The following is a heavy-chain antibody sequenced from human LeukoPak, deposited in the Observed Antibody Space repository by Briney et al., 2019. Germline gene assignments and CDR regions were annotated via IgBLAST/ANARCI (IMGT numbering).Heavy chain of an antibody. CDR2: ISGSGGST. CDR1: GFTFSTYV. J-gene: IGHJ4*02. V-gene: IGHV3-23*01. CDR3: AKGNWRYFDY. Sequence: GGSLRLSCAASGFTFSTYVMSWVRQAPGKGLEWVSAISGSGGSTYYADSVKGRFTISRDNSKNTLYLQMNSPGADDTAVYYCAKGNWRYFDYWGQGTLVTVSS. D-gene: IGHD1-1*01.